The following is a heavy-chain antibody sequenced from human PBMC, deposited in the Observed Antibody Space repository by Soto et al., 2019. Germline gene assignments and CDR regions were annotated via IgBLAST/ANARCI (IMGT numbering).Heavy chain of an antibody. CDR2: IYYSGST. V-gene: IGHV4-59*01. CDR1: GGSISSYY. Sequence: SETLSLTCTVSGGSISSYYWSWIRQPPGKGLEWIGYIYYSGSTNYNPSLKSRVTISVDTSKNQFSLKLSSVTAADTAVYYCAILYGDYVLDYWGQVTPVTVAS. D-gene: IGHD4-17*01. CDR3: AILYGDYVLDY. J-gene: IGHJ4*02.